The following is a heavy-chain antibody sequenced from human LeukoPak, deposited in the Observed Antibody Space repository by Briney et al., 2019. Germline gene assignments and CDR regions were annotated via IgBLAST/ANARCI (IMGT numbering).Heavy chain of an antibody. V-gene: IGHV4-31*03. D-gene: IGHD3-3*01. CDR3: ARVGFRITIFGVVRVSNWFDP. J-gene: IGHJ5*02. Sequence: SETLSLTCTVSGGSISSGGYYWSWIRQHPGTGLEWIGYIYYSGSTYYNPSLKSRVTISVDTSKNQFSLKLSSVTAADTAVCYCARVGFRITIFGVVRVSNWFDPWGQGTLVTVSS. CDR2: IYYSGST. CDR1: GGSISSGGYY.